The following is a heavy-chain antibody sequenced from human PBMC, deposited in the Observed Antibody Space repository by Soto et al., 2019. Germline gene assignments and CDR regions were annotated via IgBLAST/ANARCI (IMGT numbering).Heavy chain of an antibody. J-gene: IGHJ4*02. CDR2: IKQDGSEI. D-gene: IGHD3-22*01. CDR3: AAEYYSDSAVGTY. CDR1: GCTFSSFG. V-gene: IGHV3-7*01. Sequence: GGPQRLSRTAVGCTFSSFGVSWVRQAPGKGLEWVANIKQDGSEIYYVVSVKGRFTISRDNAKNSLYLQMNSLRAEDAAVYFCAAEYYSDSAVGTYLGQGTPVTAPQ.